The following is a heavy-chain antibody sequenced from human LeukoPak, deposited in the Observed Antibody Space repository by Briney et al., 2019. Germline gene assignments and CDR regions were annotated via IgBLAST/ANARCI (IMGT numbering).Heavy chain of an antibody. D-gene: IGHD3-16*02. J-gene: IGHJ4*02. CDR2: ISSSSSYI. CDR3: ARDQNNYDYVWGSYRYTGDLDY. CDR1: GFTFSSYA. Sequence: GGSLRLSCAASGFTFSSYAMSWVRQAPGKGLEWVSSISSSSSYIYYADSVKGRFTISRDNAKNSLYLQMNSLRAEDTAVYYCARDQNNYDYVWGSYRYTGDLDYWGQGTLVTVSS. V-gene: IGHV3-21*01.